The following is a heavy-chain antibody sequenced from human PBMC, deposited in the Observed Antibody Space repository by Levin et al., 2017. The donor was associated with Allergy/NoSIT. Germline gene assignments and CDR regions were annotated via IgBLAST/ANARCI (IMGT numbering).Heavy chain of an antibody. Sequence: PGGSLRLSCAASGFTFSRCAMSWVRQAPGKGLEWVSGITGSGLNTYYAASVKGRFTISRDNSKNTVSVFMNSLRAEDTATYYCAKALSQDYLDINAYYSLHFDIWGLGTMVTVSS. J-gene: IGHJ3*02. CDR3: AKALSQDYLDINAYYSLHFDI. CDR1: GFTFSRCA. D-gene: IGHD3-22*01. V-gene: IGHV3-23*01. CDR2: ITGSGLNT.